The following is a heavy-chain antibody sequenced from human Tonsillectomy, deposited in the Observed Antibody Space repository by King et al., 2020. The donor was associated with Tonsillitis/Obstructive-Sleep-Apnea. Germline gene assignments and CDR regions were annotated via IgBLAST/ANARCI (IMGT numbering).Heavy chain of an antibody. J-gene: IGHJ4*02. Sequence: VQLVESGGGLVKPGGSLRLSCAASGFTFSNAWMSWVRQAPGKGLEWVGRIKSKTDGGTTDCAAPVKGRFTISRDDSKNTLYLQMNSLKTEETAVYYCTYSYYDFWSGQTSDYWGQGTLVTVSS. V-gene: IGHV3-15*01. CDR2: IKSKTDGGTT. CDR1: GFTFSNAW. D-gene: IGHD3-3*01. CDR3: TYSYYDFWSGQTSDY.